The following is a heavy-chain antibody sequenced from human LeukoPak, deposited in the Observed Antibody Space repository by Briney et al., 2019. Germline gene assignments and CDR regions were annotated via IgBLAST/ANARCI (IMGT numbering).Heavy chain of an antibody. CDR2: IYPGDSDT. D-gene: IGHD3-22*01. Sequence: GGSLQISCEGSGYSFTSYWIGWVRPMPGKGLGWMGIIYPGDSDTRYSPSFQAQVTISADQSISTAYLQWSSLKASDTAMYYCARHYDETYYYDSSGYYWFDPWGQGTLVTVSS. J-gene: IGHJ5*02. V-gene: IGHV5-51*01. CDR3: ARHYDETYYYDSSGYYWFDP. CDR1: GYSFTSYW.